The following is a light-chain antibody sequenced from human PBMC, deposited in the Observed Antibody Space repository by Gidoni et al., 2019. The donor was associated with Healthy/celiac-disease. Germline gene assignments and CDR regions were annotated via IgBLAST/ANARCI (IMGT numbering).Light chain of an antibody. V-gene: IGLV2-23*01. CDR2: EGS. CDR1: SSDVGSYNL. J-gene: IGLJ1*01. CDR3: CSYAGSSNV. Sequence: QSALTQPASVSGSPGQSITLSCTGTSSDVGSYNLVSWYQQHPGKAPKLMIYEGSKRPSGVSNRFSGSKSGNTASLTISGLQAEDEADYYCCSYAGSSNVFGTGTKVTVL.